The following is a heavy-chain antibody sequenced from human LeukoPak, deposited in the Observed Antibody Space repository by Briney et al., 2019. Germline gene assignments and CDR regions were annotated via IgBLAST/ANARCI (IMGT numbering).Heavy chain of an antibody. J-gene: IGHJ4*02. D-gene: IGHD2-21*02. V-gene: IGHV3-23*01. CDR2: INGSGGST. CDR1: GFTFSSYA. Sequence: GGSLRLSCAASGFTFSSYAMTWVRQAPGKGLEWVSAINGSGGSTYYADSVKGRFTISRDNSKNTLYLQMNSLRAEDTAVYYCAKHPRHCGVDCYSDFDYWGQGTLVTVSS. CDR3: AKHPRHCGVDCYSDFDY.